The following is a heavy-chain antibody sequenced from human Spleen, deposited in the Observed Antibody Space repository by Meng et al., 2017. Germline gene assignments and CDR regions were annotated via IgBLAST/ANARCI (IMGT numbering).Heavy chain of an antibody. Sequence: QVRLVGSGGGVVQPGRSLRLSCTTSGFTFYSYGMHWVRQAPGKGLEWVALITSDGTNKYYADSVKGRFTISRDNSKNTLYLQINSLRVEDTAMYFCARDGPHYDVDYWGQGTLVTVSS. J-gene: IGHJ4*02. CDR1: GFTFYSYG. D-gene: IGHD5-12*01. V-gene: IGHV3-33*01. CDR3: ARDGPHYDVDY. CDR2: ITSDGTNK.